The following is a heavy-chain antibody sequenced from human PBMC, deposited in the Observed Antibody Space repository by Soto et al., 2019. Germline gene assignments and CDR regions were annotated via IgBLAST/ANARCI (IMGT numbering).Heavy chain of an antibody. CDR1: GFTITTAW. J-gene: IGHJ4*01. Sequence: GGSLRLSCAASGFTITTAWINWVRQAPGKGLEWVGRIKSKTDGGTPDFAAPVRGRVAISRDDSKSMVNLQMKSLKTEDKDVNYFPTDSYFTLKLARFDYLSLGALLPVSS. CDR2: IKSKTDGGTP. D-gene: IGHD1-7*01. V-gene: IGHV3-15*07. CDR3: PTDSYFTLKLARFDY.